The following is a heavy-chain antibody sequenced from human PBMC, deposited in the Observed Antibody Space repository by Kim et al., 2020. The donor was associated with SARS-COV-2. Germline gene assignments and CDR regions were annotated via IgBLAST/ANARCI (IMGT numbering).Heavy chain of an antibody. Sequence: GGSLRLSCAASGFTFSNYWMSWVRQAPGKGLEWVANIKRDGSEKYYVDSVRGRFTISRDNAQNSLFLQMNSLIVEDTAVYYCTSWGAGNYWGPGTLVTVSS. CDR1: GFTFSNYW. V-gene: IGHV3-7*01. CDR3: TSWGAGNY. D-gene: IGHD6-13*01. J-gene: IGHJ4*02. CDR2: IKRDGSEK.